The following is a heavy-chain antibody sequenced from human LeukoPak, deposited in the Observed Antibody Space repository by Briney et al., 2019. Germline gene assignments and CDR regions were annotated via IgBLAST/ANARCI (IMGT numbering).Heavy chain of an antibody. J-gene: IGHJ6*03. D-gene: IGHD3-10*01. CDR2: ICYSGST. CDR3: ASMSRGVILGPNYYSYYMDV. CDR1: GGSMSSPSFY. Sequence: PSETLSLTCSVSGGSMSSPSFYWAWIRQPPGKGLEWIGNICYSGSTYYNPSLQSRVTISVDTSKNQFSLKLTSVTAADKAVYYCASMSRGVILGPNYYSYYMDVWGKGATVIVSS. V-gene: IGHV4-39*01.